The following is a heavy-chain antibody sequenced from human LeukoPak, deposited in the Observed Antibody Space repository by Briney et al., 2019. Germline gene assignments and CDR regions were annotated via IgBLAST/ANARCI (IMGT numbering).Heavy chain of an antibody. CDR3: ARGRAVAGRRGYYYYYMDV. J-gene: IGHJ6*03. D-gene: IGHD6-19*01. Sequence: ASVKVSCKASGGTFSSYAISWVRQAPGQGLEWMGGIIPIFGTANYAQKFQGRVTITADKSTSTAYMELSSLRSEDTAVYYCARGRAVAGRRGYYYYYMDVWGKGTTVTVSS. CDR1: GGTFSSYA. CDR2: IIPIFGTA. V-gene: IGHV1-69*06.